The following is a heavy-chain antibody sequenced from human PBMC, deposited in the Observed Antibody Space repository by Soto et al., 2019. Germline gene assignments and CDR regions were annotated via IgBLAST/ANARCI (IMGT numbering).Heavy chain of an antibody. CDR3: ARGPYGDNAFDI. V-gene: IGHV1-2*02. CDR1: GYGFTDYY. J-gene: IGHJ3*02. D-gene: IGHD4-17*01. CDR2: IAPHRDGT. Sequence: SVKVSCEASGYGFTDYYMHWIRQAPGQGLEWMGWIAPHRDGTEFAQKFQGRITLTGDTSTSTAYMELKGLTSADTAVYFCARGPYGDNAFDIWGQGTVVTVSS.